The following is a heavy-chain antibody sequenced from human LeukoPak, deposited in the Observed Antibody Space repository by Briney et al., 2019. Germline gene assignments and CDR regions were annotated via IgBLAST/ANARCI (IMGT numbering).Heavy chain of an antibody. CDR3: ARDVYGDGYNSFDY. V-gene: IGHV3-66*01. J-gene: IGHJ4*02. CDR2: IYSGGYSGGGP. Sequence: GGSLRLSCAVSGLIVSSNHMNWVRQAPGKGLEWVSVIYSGGYSGGGPFYADSVKGRFTTSSDSSKNTLFLQMNSLRAEDTAVYYCARDVYGDGYNSFDYWGLGTLVTVSS. CDR1: GLIVSSNH. D-gene: IGHD5-24*01.